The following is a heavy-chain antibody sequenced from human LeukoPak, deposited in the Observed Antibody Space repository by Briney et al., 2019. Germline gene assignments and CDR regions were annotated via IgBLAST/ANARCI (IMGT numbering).Heavy chain of an antibody. V-gene: IGHV5-51*01. CDR2: IYPGDSDT. Sequence: GESLQISCKGSGYSFTNYWIGWVRQMPGKGLEWMGIIYPGDSDTRYSPSFQGQVTISADKSISTAYLQWSSLKASDTAIYYCARHLDTALTSDGFDIWGQGTMVTVSS. CDR1: GYSFTNYW. D-gene: IGHD5-18*01. J-gene: IGHJ3*02. CDR3: ARHLDTALTSDGFDI.